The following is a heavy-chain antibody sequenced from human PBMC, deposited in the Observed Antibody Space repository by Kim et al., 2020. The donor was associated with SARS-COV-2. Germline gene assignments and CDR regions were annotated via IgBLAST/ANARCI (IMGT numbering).Heavy chain of an antibody. CDR1: GFTFSSYW. J-gene: IGHJ4*02. CDR3: ARDYFLYDSSGYY. V-gene: IGHV3-7*03. D-gene: IGHD3-22*01. Sequence: GGSLRLSCAASGFTFSSYWMSWVRQAPGKGLEWVANIKQDGSEKYYVDSVKGRFTISRDNAKNSLYLQMNSLRAEDTAVYYCARDYFLYDSSGYYWGQGTLVTVSS. CDR2: IKQDGSEK.